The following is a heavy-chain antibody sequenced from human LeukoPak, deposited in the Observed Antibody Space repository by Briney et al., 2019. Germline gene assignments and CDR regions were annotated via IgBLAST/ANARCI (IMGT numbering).Heavy chain of an antibody. Sequence: SQTLSLTCTVSGGSISSGSYYWSWIRQPAGKGLEWIGYIYYSGSTNYNPSLKSRVTISVDTSKNQFSLKLSSVTAADTAVYYCARGYHDFSGYWLSYFDYWGQGTLVTVSS. CDR1: GGSISSGSYY. J-gene: IGHJ4*02. CDR2: IYYSGST. V-gene: IGHV4-61*10. D-gene: IGHD3-22*01. CDR3: ARGYHDFSGYWLSYFDY.